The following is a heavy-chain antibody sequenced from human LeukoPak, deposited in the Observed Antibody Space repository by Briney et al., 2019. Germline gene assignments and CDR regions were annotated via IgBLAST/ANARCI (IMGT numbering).Heavy chain of an antibody. V-gene: IGHV3-30-3*01. D-gene: IGHD3-22*01. CDR3: ARQGYDSSEDAFDI. Sequence: PGGSLRLSCAASGFTFSSYAMHWVRQAPGKGREWVAVISYDGSNKYYADSVKGRFTISRDNSKNTLYLQMNSLRAEDTAVYYCARQGYDSSEDAFDIWGQGTMVTVSS. CDR1: GFTFSSYA. J-gene: IGHJ3*02. CDR2: ISYDGSNK.